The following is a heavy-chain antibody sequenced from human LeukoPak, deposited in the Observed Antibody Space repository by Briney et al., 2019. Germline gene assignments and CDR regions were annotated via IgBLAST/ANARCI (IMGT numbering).Heavy chain of an antibody. CDR3: AKQLGYCSDGSCYFPY. CDR2: ISNNGGYT. Sequence: GGSLRLSCAASGFTFGNYWMNWVRQAPGKGLEWVSAISNNGGYTYYADSVQGRFTISRDNSKSTLCLQMNSLRAEDTAVYYCAKQLGYCSDGSCYFPYWGQGTLVTVSS. CDR1: GFTFGNYW. D-gene: IGHD2-15*01. J-gene: IGHJ4*02. V-gene: IGHV3-23*01.